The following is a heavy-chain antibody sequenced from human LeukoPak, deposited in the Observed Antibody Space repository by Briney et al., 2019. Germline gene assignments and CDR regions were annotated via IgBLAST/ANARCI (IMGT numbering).Heavy chain of an antibody. D-gene: IGHD4-17*01. V-gene: IGHV3-23*01. CDR2: ISGSGGST. J-gene: IGHJ4*02. CDR3: AKARSSTVTTSFDY. Sequence: GGSLRLCCAASGFTFSSFAMTWVRQTPGEGLEWVSTISGSGGSTYYADSVKGRFTISRDNSKNTLYLQMNSLRAEDTAVYYCAKARSSTVTTSFDYWGQGTLVTVSS. CDR1: GFTFSSFA.